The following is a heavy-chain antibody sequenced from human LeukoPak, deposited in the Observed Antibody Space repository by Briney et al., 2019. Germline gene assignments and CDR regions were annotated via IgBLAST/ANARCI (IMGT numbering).Heavy chain of an antibody. V-gene: IGHV4-34*01. J-gene: IGHJ6*02. CDR1: GGSFSGYY. Sequence: SETLSLTCAVSGGSFSGYYWSWIRQPPGKGLEWIGAINHSGSTNYNPSLKSRVTISVDTSKNQFPLKLSSVTAADTAVYYCARQWELHYGMDVWGQGTTVTVSS. CDR3: ARQWELHYGMDV. CDR2: INHSGST. D-gene: IGHD1-26*01.